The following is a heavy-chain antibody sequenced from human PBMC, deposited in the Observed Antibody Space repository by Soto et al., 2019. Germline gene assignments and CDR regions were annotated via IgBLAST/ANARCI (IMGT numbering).Heavy chain of an antibody. J-gene: IGHJ6*01. CDR3: AKXFGDKFVVVTAILGMDV. CDR2: ISYDGSNK. CDR1: GFTFSSYG. Sequence: PGGSLRLSCAASGFTFSSYGMHWVRQAPGKGLEWVAVISYDGSNKYYADSVKGRFTISRDNSKNTLYLQMNSLRAEDTAVYYCAKXFGDKFVVVTAILGMDVWGQGTTVTVSS. D-gene: IGHD2-21*02. V-gene: IGHV3-30*18.